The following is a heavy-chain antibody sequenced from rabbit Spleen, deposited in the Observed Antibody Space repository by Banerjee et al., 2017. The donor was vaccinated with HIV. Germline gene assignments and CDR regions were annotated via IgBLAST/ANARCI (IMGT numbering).Heavy chain of an antibody. Sequence: QSLEESGGDLVKPGASLTLTCTASGVSFSSHHYMCWVRQAPGKGLEWIGSIPPGDGCTYYASWANGRFTISRSTTLNTVPQQTTSLTAANAANYFFARDWGGVIGWNFDLWGQGTLVTVS. V-gene: IGHV1S40*01. CDR2: IPPGDGCT. CDR1: GVSFSSHHY. J-gene: IGHJ2*01. CDR3: ARDWGGVIGWNFDL. D-gene: IGHD4-1*01.